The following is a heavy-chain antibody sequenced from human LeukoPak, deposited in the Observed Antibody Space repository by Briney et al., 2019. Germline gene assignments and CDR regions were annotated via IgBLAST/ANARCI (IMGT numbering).Heavy chain of an antibody. CDR3: ARAARGGYYDSSGRSPLDAFDI. J-gene: IGHJ3*02. CDR1: GFTFSSYS. CDR2: ISSSSIYI. V-gene: IGHV3-21*01. Sequence: PGGSLRLSCAASGFTFSSYSMNWVRQAPGKGLEGVSSISSSSIYIYYADSVKGRFTISRDNAKNSLYLQMNSLRAEDTAVYYCARAARGGYYDSSGRSPLDAFDIWGQGTMVTVSS. D-gene: IGHD3-22*01.